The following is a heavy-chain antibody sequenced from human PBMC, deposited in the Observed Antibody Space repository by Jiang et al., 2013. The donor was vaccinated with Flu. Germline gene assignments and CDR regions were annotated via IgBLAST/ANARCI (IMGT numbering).Heavy chain of an antibody. CDR3: ARRGIAVADPNWFDP. J-gene: IGHJ5*02. CDR1: GYSFTSYW. D-gene: IGHD6-19*01. V-gene: IGHV5-51*01. Sequence: CKGSGYSFTSYWIGWVRQMPGKGLEWMGIIYPGDSDTRYSPSFQGQVTISADKSISTAYLQWSSLKASDTAMYYCARRGIAVADPNWFDPWGQGTLVTVSS. CDR2: IYPGDSDT.